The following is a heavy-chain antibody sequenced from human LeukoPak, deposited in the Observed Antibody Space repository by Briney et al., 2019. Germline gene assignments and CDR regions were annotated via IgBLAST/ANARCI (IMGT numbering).Heavy chain of an antibody. CDR3: AKVPTMVRGVITDN. J-gene: IGHJ4*02. D-gene: IGHD3-10*01. Sequence: GGSLRLSCAASGFTFSSYGMHWVRQAPGKGLEWVAFIRYDGNNKYYAGSVKGRFTISRDNSKNPLFLQMISLRVEDTAVYYCAKVPTMVRGVITDNWGQGTLVTVSS. V-gene: IGHV3-30*02. CDR1: GFTFSSYG. CDR2: IRYDGNNK.